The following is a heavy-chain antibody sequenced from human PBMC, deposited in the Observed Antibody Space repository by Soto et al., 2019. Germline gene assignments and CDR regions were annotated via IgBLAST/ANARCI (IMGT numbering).Heavy chain of an antibody. D-gene: IGHD3-3*01. CDR2: IKQDGSEK. V-gene: IGHV3-7*01. Sequence: EVQLVESGGGLVQPGGSLRLSCAASGFTFSTYWMSWVRQAPGKGLEWVANIKQDGSEKNYAESVKGRFTISRDNTKNSLYLQMYGLRAEDTAVYYCARTPVIRFSEWLLYNFDSWGQGTLVTVSS. J-gene: IGHJ4*02. CDR3: ARTPVIRFSEWLLYNFDS. CDR1: GFTFSTYW.